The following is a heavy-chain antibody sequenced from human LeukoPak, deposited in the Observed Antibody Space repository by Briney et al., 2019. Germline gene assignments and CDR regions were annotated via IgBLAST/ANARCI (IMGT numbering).Heavy chain of an antibody. J-gene: IGHJ4*02. D-gene: IGHD6-6*01. V-gene: IGHV4-61*01. CDR1: GGSVSSGSYY. CDR2: IYYSGST. CDR3: ARSRPGIAARPLGY. Sequence: SETLSLTCTVSGGSVSSGSYYWSWIRQPPGKGLEWIGYIYYSGSTNYNPSLKSRVTISVDTSKNQFSLKLSSVTAADTAVYYCARSRPGIAARPLGYWGQGTLVTVSS.